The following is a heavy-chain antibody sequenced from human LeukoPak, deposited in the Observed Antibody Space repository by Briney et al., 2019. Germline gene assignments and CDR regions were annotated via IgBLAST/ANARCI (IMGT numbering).Heavy chain of an antibody. J-gene: IGHJ4*02. V-gene: IGHV1-2*02. CDR1: GYTFTGYY. D-gene: IGHD3-10*01. Sequence: ASVKVSCKASGYTFTGYYMHWVRQAPGQGLEWMGWINPNSGGTNYAQKFRGRVTMTRDTSISTAYMELSRLRSDDTAVYYCAREGPIHSYGSGSYYTGWGQGTLVTVSS. CDR2: INPNSGGT. CDR3: AREGPIHSYGSGSYYTG.